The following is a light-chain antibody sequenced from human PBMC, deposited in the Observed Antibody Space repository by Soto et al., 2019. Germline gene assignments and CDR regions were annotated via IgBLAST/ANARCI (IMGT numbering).Light chain of an antibody. CDR1: SRDVGAYNS. CDR2: EVS. J-gene: IGLJ2*01. V-gene: IGLV2-14*01. CDR3: SSFTTTAILVV. Sequence: QSALTQPASVSGSPGQSITISCTGTSRDVGAYNSVSWYQQHPGNAPKLMIYEVSNRPLGVSNRFSGSKSGNTASLTISGLQVEDEADYFCSSFTTTAILVVFGGRTKLTVL.